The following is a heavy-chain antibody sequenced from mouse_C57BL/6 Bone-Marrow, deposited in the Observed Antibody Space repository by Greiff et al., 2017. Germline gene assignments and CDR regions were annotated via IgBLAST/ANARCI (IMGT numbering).Heavy chain of an antibody. CDR2: IYPGDGDT. Sequence: QVQLKESGAELVKPGASVKISCKASGYAFSSYWMNWVKQRPGTGLEWIGQIYPGDGDTNYNGKFKGKATLTADKSSSTASMQLSSLTSEDSAVYFCARDNYGVGPWFAYWGQGTLVTVSA. V-gene: IGHV1-80*01. CDR3: ARDNYGVGPWFAY. D-gene: IGHD1-1*01. CDR1: GYAFSSYW. J-gene: IGHJ3*01.